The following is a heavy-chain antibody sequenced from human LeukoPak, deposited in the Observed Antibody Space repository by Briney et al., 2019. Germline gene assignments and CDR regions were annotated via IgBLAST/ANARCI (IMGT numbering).Heavy chain of an antibody. V-gene: IGHV4-59*01. CDR1: RGSISGYS. CDR3: ARATAGLNRYYYDSSGYYMDP. Sequence: SETLSLTCTVSRGSISGYSWSWIRQSPGGGLEWIGYIYYSGGTAYNPSLKSRVTISVDTSKNQFSLKLSSVTAADTAVYYCARATAGLNRYYYDSSGYYMDPWGQGTLVTVSS. D-gene: IGHD3-22*01. J-gene: IGHJ5*02. CDR2: IYYSGGT.